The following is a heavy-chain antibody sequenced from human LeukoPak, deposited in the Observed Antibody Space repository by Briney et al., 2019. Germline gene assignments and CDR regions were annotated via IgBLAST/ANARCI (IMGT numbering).Heavy chain of an antibody. D-gene: IGHD3-10*01. J-gene: IGHJ4*02. V-gene: IGHV3-23*01. Sequence: PGGSLRLSCAASGFTFSSYAMSWVRQAPGKGLEWVSAISGSGGSTYYADSVKGRFTISRDNSKNTLYLQMNSLRAEDTAVYYCAKDLGEGFGVHIGNYFDYWGQGTLVTVSS. CDR2: ISGSGGST. CDR3: AKDLGEGFGVHIGNYFDY. CDR1: GFTFSSYA.